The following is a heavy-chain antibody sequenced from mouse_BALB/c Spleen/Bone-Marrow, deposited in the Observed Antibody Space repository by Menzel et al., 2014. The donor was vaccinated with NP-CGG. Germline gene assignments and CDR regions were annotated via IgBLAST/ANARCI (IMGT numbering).Heavy chain of an antibody. D-gene: IGHD1-2*01. CDR2: INPSNGRT. Sequence: VQLQQSGAELVKPGASVKLSCKASGYTFTSFWMHWVKLRPGQGFEWIGEINPSNGRTNYNKKFKRKATLTVDKSSNTAYMQLKNLASEDSAVDYCTNYGYDWGRGTTLTVSS. V-gene: IGHV1S81*02. J-gene: IGHJ2*01. CDR1: GYTFTSFW. CDR3: TNYGYD.